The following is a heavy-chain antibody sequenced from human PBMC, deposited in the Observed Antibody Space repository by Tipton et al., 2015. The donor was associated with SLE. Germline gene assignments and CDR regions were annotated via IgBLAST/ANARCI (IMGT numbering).Heavy chain of an antibody. CDR3: ARDLGDRFDC. V-gene: IGHV4-39*07. J-gene: IGHJ4*02. D-gene: IGHD2-21*01. CDR2: LYYSGRT. CDR1: GGSISSSNNY. Sequence: TLSLTCTVSGGSISSSNNYWDWIRQPPGKGLEWIWTLYYSGRTDYNPSLTSRVTMSVDTSMNQFSLRLSSVTAADTAVYYCARDLGDRFDCWGQGTLVTVSS.